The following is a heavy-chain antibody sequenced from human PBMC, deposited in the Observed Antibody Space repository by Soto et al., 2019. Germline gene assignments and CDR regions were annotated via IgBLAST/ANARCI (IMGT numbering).Heavy chain of an antibody. D-gene: IGHD2-2*01. Sequence: EVQVLESGGGLVQPGGSLRLSCAGSGFTFSNFALTWVRQAPGKGLEWVSTTRGNGEHTYYADSVKGRFTVSRDNYKNALFLEMSSLRAEDTAVYYCAKDSKSVAVSAARVYGMAVWGQGTTVTVSS. V-gene: IGHV3-23*01. J-gene: IGHJ6*02. CDR3: AKDSKSVAVSAARVYGMAV. CDR2: TRGNGEHT. CDR1: GFTFSNFA.